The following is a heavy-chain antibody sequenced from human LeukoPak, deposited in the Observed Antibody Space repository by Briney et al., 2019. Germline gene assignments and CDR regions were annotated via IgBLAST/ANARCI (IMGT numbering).Heavy chain of an antibody. CDR3: ARDGGGVVITSDAFGI. V-gene: IGHV3-7*01. J-gene: IGHJ3*02. CDR1: GFTFSSYW. D-gene: IGHD3-22*01. CDR2: IKQDGSEK. Sequence: PGGSLRLSCAASGFTFSSYWMSWVRQAPGKGLEWVANIKQDGSEKYYVDSVKGRFTISRDNAKNSLYLQMNSLRAEDTAVYYCARDGGGVVITSDAFGIWGQGTMVTVSS.